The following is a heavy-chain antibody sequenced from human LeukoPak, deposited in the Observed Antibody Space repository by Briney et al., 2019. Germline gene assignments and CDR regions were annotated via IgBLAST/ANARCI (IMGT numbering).Heavy chain of an antibody. Sequence: PSETLSLTCTVSGGSISSYYWSWIRQPAGKGLEWIGYIYYSGSTNYNPSLKSRVTISVDTSKNQFSLKLSSVTAADTAVYYCAKTSYYYYYYMDVWGKGTTVTVSS. J-gene: IGHJ6*03. CDR1: GGSISSYY. CDR2: IYYSGST. V-gene: IGHV4-59*01. CDR3: AKTSYYYYYYMDV.